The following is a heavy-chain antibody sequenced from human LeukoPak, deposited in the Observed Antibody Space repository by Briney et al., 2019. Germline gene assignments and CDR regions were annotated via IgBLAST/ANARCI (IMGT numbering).Heavy chain of an antibody. D-gene: IGHD3-16*02. J-gene: IGHJ3*02. CDR3: ARGRGYDYVWGSYRYSAHAFDI. CDR1: GYTFTSYD. V-gene: IGHV1-8*01. Sequence: ASVKVSCKAPGYTFTSYDINWVRQATGQGLEWMGWMNPNSGNTGYAQKFQGRVTMTRNTSISTAYMELSSLRSEDTAVYYCARGRGYDYVWGSYRYSAHAFDIWGQGTMVTVSS. CDR2: MNPNSGNT.